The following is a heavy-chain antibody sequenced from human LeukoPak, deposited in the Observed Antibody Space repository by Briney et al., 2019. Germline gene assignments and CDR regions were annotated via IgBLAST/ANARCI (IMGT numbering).Heavy chain of an antibody. CDR1: GFTFSSYA. D-gene: IGHD1-1*01. Sequence: PGGSLRLSCAASGFTFSSYAMHWVRQAPGKGLEWVAVISYDGSNKYYADSVKGRFTISRDNSKNTLYLQMNRLRAEDTAVYYCANQAPGGTVAFDIWGQGTMVTVSP. CDR2: ISYDGSNK. CDR3: ANQAPGGTVAFDI. J-gene: IGHJ3*02. V-gene: IGHV3-30*04.